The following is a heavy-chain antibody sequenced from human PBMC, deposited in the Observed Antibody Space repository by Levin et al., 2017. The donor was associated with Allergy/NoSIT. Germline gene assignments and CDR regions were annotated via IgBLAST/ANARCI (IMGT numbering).Heavy chain of an antibody. CDR2: IWYDGSHK. V-gene: IGHV3-33*01. CDR1: GFSFNSYG. J-gene: IGHJ4*02. Sequence: PGGSLRLSCAASGFSFNSYGMHWVRQAPGKGLEWVAIIWYDGSHKYYADSVKGRFTITRDNSRNTLYLQMNSLRAEDTAVYYCARDVFYGDFEKEGFQGYWGPGTLVTVSS. CDR3: ARDVFYGDFEKEGFQGY. D-gene: IGHD4-17*01.